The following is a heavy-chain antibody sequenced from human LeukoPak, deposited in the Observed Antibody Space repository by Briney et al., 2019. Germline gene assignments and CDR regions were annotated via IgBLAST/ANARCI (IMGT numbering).Heavy chain of an antibody. V-gene: IGHV3-43D*03. CDR1: GFTFDDYA. Sequence: GGSLRLSCAASGFTFDDYAMHWVRQAPGKGLEWVSLISWDGGSTYYADSVKGRFTISRDNSKNSLYLQMNSLRAEDTAVYYCARGLDEFDPWGQGTLVTVSS. CDR3: ARGLDEFDP. D-gene: IGHD3-10*01. CDR2: ISWDGGST. J-gene: IGHJ5*02.